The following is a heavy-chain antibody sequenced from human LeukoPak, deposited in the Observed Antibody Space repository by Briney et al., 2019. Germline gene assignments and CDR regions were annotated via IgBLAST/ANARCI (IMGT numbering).Heavy chain of an antibody. J-gene: IGHJ3*02. V-gene: IGHV1-69*05. CDR3: ARGPIYGAAFDI. Sequence: SVKVSCKASGGTFSSYAISWVRQAPGQGLEGMGGIIPIFGTANYAQKFQGRVTITTDESTSTAYMELSSLRSEDTAVYSCARGPIYGAAFDIWGQGTMVTVSS. CDR1: GGTFSSYA. CDR2: IIPIFGTA. D-gene: IGHD3-9*01.